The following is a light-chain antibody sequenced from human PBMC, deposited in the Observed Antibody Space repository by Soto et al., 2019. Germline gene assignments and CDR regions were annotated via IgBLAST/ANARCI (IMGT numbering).Light chain of an antibody. CDR1: QSIDTA. CDR2: MAS. J-gene: IGKJ2*01. Sequence: DIQMTQSPSTLSASVGDRVTITCRASQSIDTALAWYQQKPGKAPNLLIYMASNLESGVPSRFSGSGSGTDFTLAISSLQPDDFATYYCQQYGRFLTFGQGTKVDIK. V-gene: IGKV1-5*03. CDR3: QQYGRFLT.